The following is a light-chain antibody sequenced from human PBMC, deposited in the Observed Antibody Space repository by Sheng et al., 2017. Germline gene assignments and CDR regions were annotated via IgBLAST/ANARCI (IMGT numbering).Light chain of an antibody. Sequence: EIVLTQSPGTLSLSPGERATLSCRASQSVSSYLAWYQQKPGQAPRILIYGASTRATGIPAKFSGSGSGTEFTLTISSLQSEDSAVYFCQQYNDRPPWTFGQGTKVEIK. CDR3: QQYNDRPPWT. CDR1: QSVSSY. V-gene: IGKV3-15*01. J-gene: IGKJ1*01. CDR2: GAS.